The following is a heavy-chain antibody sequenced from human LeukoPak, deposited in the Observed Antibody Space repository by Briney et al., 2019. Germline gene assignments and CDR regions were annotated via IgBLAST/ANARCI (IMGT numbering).Heavy chain of an antibody. D-gene: IGHD2-21*02. Sequence: GGSLRLSCAASGFTFSSYEMNWVRQAPGKGLEWVANIKQDGSEKYYVDSVKGRFTISRDNAKNSLYLQMNSLRAEDTAVYYCARERHIVVVTAIRRYYYMDVWGKGTTVTVSS. CDR3: ARERHIVVVTAIRRYYYMDV. CDR2: IKQDGSEK. CDR1: GFTFSSYE. J-gene: IGHJ6*03. V-gene: IGHV3-7*01.